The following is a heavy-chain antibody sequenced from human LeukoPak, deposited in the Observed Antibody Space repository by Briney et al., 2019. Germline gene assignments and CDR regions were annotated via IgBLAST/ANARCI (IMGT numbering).Heavy chain of an antibody. V-gene: IGHV4-59*08. CDR1: GGSISSYY. J-gene: IGHJ3*02. Sequence: SETQSLTCTVSGGSISSYYWSWIRQPPGKGLEWIGYIYYSGSTNYNPSLKSRVTISVDTSKNQFSLKLSSVTAADTAVYYCARLVYEDAFDIWGQGTMVTVSS. D-gene: IGHD5/OR15-5a*01. CDR3: ARLVYEDAFDI. CDR2: IYYSGST.